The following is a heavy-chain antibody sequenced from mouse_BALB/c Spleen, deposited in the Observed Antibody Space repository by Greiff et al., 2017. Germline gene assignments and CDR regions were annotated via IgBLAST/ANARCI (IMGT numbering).Heavy chain of an antibody. CDR1: GFTFSSFG. Sequence: EVMLVESGGGLVQPGGSRKLSCAASGFTFSSFGMHWVRQAPEKGLEWVAYISSGSSTIYYADTVKGRFTISRDNPKNTLFLQMTSLRSEDTAMYYCARADGNGRFAYWGQGTLVTVSA. CDR2: ISSGSSTI. CDR3: ARADGNGRFAY. J-gene: IGHJ3*01. D-gene: IGHD2-3*01. V-gene: IGHV5-17*02.